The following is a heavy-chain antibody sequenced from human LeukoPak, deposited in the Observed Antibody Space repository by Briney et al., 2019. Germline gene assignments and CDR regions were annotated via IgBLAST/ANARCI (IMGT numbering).Heavy chain of an antibody. Sequence: GGSLRLSCAASRFTFSSYGMHWVRQAPGKGLEWVAFIRYDGSNKYYADSVKGRFTISRDNSKNSLYLQMNSLRAEDTAVYYCAIGRRDGYNLVDSFDYWGQGTLVTVSS. J-gene: IGHJ4*02. CDR3: AIGRRDGYNLVDSFDY. V-gene: IGHV3-30*02. CDR1: RFTFSSYG. CDR2: IRYDGSNK. D-gene: IGHD5-24*01.